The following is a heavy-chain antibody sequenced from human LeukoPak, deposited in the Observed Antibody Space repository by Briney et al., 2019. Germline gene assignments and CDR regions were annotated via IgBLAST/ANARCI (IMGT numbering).Heavy chain of an antibody. CDR1: GGSISSGDYY. D-gene: IGHD1-14*01. Sequence: SETLSLTCTVSGGSISSGDYYWSWIRQPPGKGLEWIGYIDYSGSTYYNPSLKSRVTISVDTSKNQFSLKLSSVTAADTAVYYCARDPEGGYYMDVWGKGTTVTVSS. V-gene: IGHV4-30-4*08. J-gene: IGHJ6*03. CDR2: IDYSGST. CDR3: ARDPEGGYYMDV.